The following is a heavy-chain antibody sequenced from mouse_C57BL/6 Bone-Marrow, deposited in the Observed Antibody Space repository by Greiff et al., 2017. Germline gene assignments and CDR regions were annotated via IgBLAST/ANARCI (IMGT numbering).Heavy chain of an antibody. V-gene: IGHV8-8*01. J-gene: IGHJ3*01. Sequence: QVTLQLSGPGILQPSQTLSLTCSFSGFSLSTFGMGVGWIRPPSGKGLEWLAHIWWDDDKYYNPALKSRLTISKDTSTNQVFLKIANVDTADTATYYCARSPYDYYGSSPVAYWGQGALVTVSA. D-gene: IGHD1-1*01. CDR1: GFSLSTFGMG. CDR2: IWWDDDK. CDR3: ARSPYDYYGSSPVAY.